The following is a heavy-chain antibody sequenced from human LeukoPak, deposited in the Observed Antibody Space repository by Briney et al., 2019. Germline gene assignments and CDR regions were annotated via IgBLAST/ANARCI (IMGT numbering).Heavy chain of an antibody. Sequence: GGSLRLSCAASGFTFSSYSMNWVRQAPGKGLEWVSSISSSSSYIYYADSVKGRFTISRDNAKNSLYLQMNSLRAEDTAVYYCARAEIAAAGPFYGMDVWGQGTTVTVSS. J-gene: IGHJ6*02. D-gene: IGHD6-13*01. CDR1: GFTFSSYS. CDR2: ISSSSSYI. CDR3: ARAEIAAAGPFYGMDV. V-gene: IGHV3-21*04.